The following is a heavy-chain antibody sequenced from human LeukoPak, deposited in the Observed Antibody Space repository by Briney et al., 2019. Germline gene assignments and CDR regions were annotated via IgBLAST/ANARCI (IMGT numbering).Heavy chain of an antibody. Sequence: SETLSFTGTGSGGSTSSYNWAWIRQPPGEGLEWIGYIYNSRSTNYNPSLNSRVTISADASKNQSSLKLNSVTAADTAVYYCARRNVLSAGEAFDLWGQGTMVTVSS. J-gene: IGHJ3*01. D-gene: IGHD1-1*01. CDR2: IYNSRST. V-gene: IGHV4-59*08. CDR1: GGSTSSYN. CDR3: ARRNVLSAGEAFDL.